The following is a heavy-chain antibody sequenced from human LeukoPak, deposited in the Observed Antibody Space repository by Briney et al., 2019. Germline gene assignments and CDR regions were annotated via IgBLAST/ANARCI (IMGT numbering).Heavy chain of an antibody. V-gene: IGHV1-18*01. CDR1: GNIFNTYG. CDR2: INVHKGNT. CDR3: AREEYLSGSYVDD. Sequence: GASVKVSCKDSGNIFNTYGFSWMRQAPGQGLEWIGWINVHKGNTNYAQKFQGRVTMTADTSTSTVYMELRSLTSDDTAVYCAREEYLSGSYVDDWGQGTLVTVSS. J-gene: IGHJ4*02. D-gene: IGHD3-10*01.